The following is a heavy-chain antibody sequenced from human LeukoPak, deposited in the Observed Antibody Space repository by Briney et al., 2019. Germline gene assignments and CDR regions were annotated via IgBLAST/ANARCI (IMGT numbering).Heavy chain of an antibody. CDR1: GFTFSSYA. Sequence: PGGSLRLSCAASGFTFSSYAMSWVRQAPGKGLEWVSGMSGSGGSTYYADPVKGRFTISRDNSKNTLYLQMNSLRAEDTAVYYCAKDYYYYDSSGYYYAWGQGTLVTVSS. CDR2: MSGSGGST. V-gene: IGHV3-23*01. D-gene: IGHD3-22*01. J-gene: IGHJ4*02. CDR3: AKDYYYYDSSGYYYA.